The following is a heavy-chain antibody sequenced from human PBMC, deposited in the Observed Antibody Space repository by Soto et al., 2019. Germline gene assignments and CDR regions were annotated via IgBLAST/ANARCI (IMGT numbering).Heavy chain of an antibody. D-gene: IGHD6-13*01. CDR2: IIPIFGTA. V-gene: IGHV1-69*01. CDR1: GGTFSSYA. CDR3: ARGAGSSPAPIFYYGMDV. Sequence: QVQLVQSGAEVKKPGSSVKVSCKASGGTFSSYAISWVRQAPGQGLEWMGWIIPIFGTANYAQKFQGRVTITADQSTSTAYMELSSLRSEDTAVYYCARGAGSSPAPIFYYGMDVWGQGTTVTVSS. J-gene: IGHJ6*02.